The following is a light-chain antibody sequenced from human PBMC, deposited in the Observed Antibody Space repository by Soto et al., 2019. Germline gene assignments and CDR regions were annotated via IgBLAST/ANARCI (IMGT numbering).Light chain of an antibody. CDR2: EVS. CDR1: SSDIGGYNY. J-gene: IGLJ2*01. V-gene: IGLV2-14*01. CDR3: SSYTTSSTVL. Sequence: QSVLTQPASVSGSPGQSITISCTGGSSDIGGYNYVSWYQQHPGTAPKLMIYEVSNRPSGVSNRFSGSKSGNTASLTISGLQGEDEADYYCSSYTTSSTVLFAGGTQLTVL.